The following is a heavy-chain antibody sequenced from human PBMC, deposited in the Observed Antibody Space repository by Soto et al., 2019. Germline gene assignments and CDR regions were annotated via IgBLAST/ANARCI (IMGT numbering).Heavy chain of an antibody. D-gene: IGHD2-15*01. CDR1: GFSFSSYG. J-gene: IGHJ4*02. CDR2: IGGGGFST. CDR3: AKDRIAVIAAFPFDS. Sequence: EVQLLESGGALVQPGGSLRLSCAASGFSFSSYGLSWVRQAPGKGLEWVSGIGGGGFSTDYADSVKGRFTISRDNSMTTLYLQMNSLRAENTAVYYCAKDRIAVIAAFPFDSWGQGTLVTVSS. V-gene: IGHV3-23*01.